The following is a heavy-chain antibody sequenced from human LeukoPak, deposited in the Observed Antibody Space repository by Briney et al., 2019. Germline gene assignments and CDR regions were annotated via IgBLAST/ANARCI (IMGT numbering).Heavy chain of an antibody. CDR1: GFTFSSSA. V-gene: IGHV3-23*01. CDR3: ARESPPDYGGDY. CDR2: ISNNGGYT. J-gene: IGHJ4*02. Sequence: PGGSLRLSCAASGFTFSSSAMSWVRQAPGKGLEWVSAISNNGGYTYYADSVQGRFTISRDNSKSTLCLQMNSLRAEDTAVYYCARESPPDYGGDYWGQGTLVTVSS. D-gene: IGHD4-23*01.